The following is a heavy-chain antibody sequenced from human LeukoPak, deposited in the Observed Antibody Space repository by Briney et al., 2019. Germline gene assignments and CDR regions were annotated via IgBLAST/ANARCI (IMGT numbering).Heavy chain of an antibody. CDR3: TRSDCSGGRCPGFDS. CDR1: GDSVSSNSAA. Sequence: SQTLSLTCGISGDSVSSNSAAWNWIRQSPSRGLEWLGRTYYRSKWFINYAPSVKSRIIINPDTPKNQVSLQLNSVTPEDTAVYYCTRSDCSGGRCPGFDSWGQGTLVTVSS. J-gene: IGHJ4*02. D-gene: IGHD2-15*01. CDR2: TYYRSKWFI. V-gene: IGHV6-1*01.